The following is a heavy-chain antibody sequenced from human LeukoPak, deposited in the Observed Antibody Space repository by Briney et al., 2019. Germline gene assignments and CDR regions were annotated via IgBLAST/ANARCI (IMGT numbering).Heavy chain of an antibody. J-gene: IGHJ4*02. D-gene: IGHD3-22*01. CDR2: ISSRSDTI. CDR1: GFTLNTYS. V-gene: IGHV3-48*01. Sequence: GGSLRLSCAASGFTLNTYSLNWVRQAPGKGLEWVSYISSRSDTIYYADSVKGRFTISRDNAQNSLYLQMNSLRAKDTAVYYCARAGSIVYYDSSGLCDYWGQGTLVTVSS. CDR3: ARAGSIVYYDSSGLCDY.